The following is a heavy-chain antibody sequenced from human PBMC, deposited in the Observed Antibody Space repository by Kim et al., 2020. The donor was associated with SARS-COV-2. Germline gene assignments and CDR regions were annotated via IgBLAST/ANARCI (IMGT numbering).Heavy chain of an antibody. V-gene: IGHV4-59*13. D-gene: IGHD1-26*01. J-gene: IGHJ6*02. Sequence: SETLSLTCTVSGGSISSYYWSWIRQPPGKGLEWIGYIYYSGSTNYNPSLKSRVTISVDTSKNQFSLKLSSVTAADTAVYYCARGVVVGAYLYGMDVWGQGTTVTVSS. CDR3: ARGVVVGAYLYGMDV. CDR1: GGSISSYY. CDR2: IYYSGST.